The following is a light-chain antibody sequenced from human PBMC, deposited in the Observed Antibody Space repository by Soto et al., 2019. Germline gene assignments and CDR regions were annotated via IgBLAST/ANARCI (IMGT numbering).Light chain of an antibody. Sequence: DIQLPLSPCSLSTTIRDRVTITCRASQNIGSYLNWYQQKPGKAPRLLIYAAFSIQSGVPSRFSGSGSGTDFTLSISSLQPEDFSTYYCQQGSTTPITFGLGTRLDIK. V-gene: IGKV1-39*01. J-gene: IGKJ5*01. CDR2: AAF. CDR1: QNIGSY. CDR3: QQGSTTPIT.